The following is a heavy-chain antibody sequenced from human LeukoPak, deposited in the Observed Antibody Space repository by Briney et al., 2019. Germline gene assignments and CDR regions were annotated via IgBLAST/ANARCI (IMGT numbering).Heavy chain of an antibody. CDR2: IYYSGST. Sequence: SETLSLTCTVSGGSISSYYWSWIRQPPGKGLEWIGYIYYSGSTNYNPSLKSRVTISVDTSKNQFSLKLSSVTAADTAVYYCAREPLEGHFDYWGQETLVTVSS. J-gene: IGHJ4*02. V-gene: IGHV4-59*01. CDR1: GGSISSYY. CDR3: AREPLEGHFDY. D-gene: IGHD1-14*01.